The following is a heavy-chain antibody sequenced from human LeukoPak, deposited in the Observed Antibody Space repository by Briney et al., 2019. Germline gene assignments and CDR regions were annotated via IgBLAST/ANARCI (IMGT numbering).Heavy chain of an antibody. D-gene: IGHD1-26*01. J-gene: IGHJ4*02. CDR3: ASQGSPDSGSYYPGDY. Sequence: GASVKVSCKASGYTFTGYYMHWVRQAPGQGLEWMGWINPNSGGTNYAQKFQGWVTMTRDTSISTAYMELSRLRSDDTAVYYCASQGSPDSGSYYPGDYWGQGTLVTVSS. CDR1: GYTFTGYY. V-gene: IGHV1-2*04. CDR2: INPNSGGT.